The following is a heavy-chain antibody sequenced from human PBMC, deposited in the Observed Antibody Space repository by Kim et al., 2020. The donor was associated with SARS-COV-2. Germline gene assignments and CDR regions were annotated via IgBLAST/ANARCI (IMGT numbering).Heavy chain of an antibody. V-gene: IGHV1-2*02. D-gene: IGHD3-9*01. Sequence: ASVKVSCKASGYTFTGYYMHWVRQAPGQGLEWMGWINPNSGGTNYAQKFQGRVTMTRDTSISTAYMELSRLRSDDTAVYYCARVDPPTAYYDIASFDYWGQGTLVTVSS. J-gene: IGHJ4*02. CDR2: INPNSGGT. CDR3: ARVDPPTAYYDIASFDY. CDR1: GYTFTGYY.